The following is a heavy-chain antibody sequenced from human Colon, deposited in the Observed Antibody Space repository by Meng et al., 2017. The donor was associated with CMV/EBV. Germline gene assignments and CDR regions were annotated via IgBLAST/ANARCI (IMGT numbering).Heavy chain of an antibody. Sequence: GESLKISCAGSGLTLSSMYMHWVRQAPGQGLEWVSVFYSGNSTDYADSLKGRFTVSRDNSKNTLYLQMNSLRAEDTAIYYCARCRRSCPNSRCYFFDPWGQGTLVTVSS. V-gene: IGHV3-66*02. CDR1: GLTLSSMY. CDR3: ARCRRSCPNSRCYFFDP. J-gene: IGHJ5*02. CDR2: FYSGNST. D-gene: IGHD2-15*01.